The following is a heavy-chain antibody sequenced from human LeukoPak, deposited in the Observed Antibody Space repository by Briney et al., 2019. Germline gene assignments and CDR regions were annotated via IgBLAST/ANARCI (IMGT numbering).Heavy chain of an antibody. V-gene: IGHV1-2*02. D-gene: IGHD3-3*01. J-gene: IGHJ4*02. CDR3: ARDPPPYYDFWSGTFDY. CDR1: GYTFTGYY. Sequence: ASVKVSCKASGYTFTGYYMHWVRQAPGQGLEWMGWINPNSGGTNYAQKFQGRVTMTRDTSISTAYMELSRLRSDDTAVYYCARDPPPYYDFWSGTFDYWGQGTLVTVSS. CDR2: INPNSGGT.